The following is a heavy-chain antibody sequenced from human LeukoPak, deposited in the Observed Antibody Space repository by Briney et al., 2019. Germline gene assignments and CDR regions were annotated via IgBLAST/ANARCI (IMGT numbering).Heavy chain of an antibody. Sequence: SETLSLTCAVYGGSFSGYYWSWIRQPPGKGLEWIGEINHSGSTNYNPSLKSRVTISVDTSKNQFSLKLSSVTAADTAVYYCAREGLIAAAGGPEIDYWGQGTLVTVSS. CDR1: GGSFSGYY. D-gene: IGHD6-13*01. CDR2: INHSGST. CDR3: AREGLIAAAGGPEIDY. J-gene: IGHJ4*02. V-gene: IGHV4-34*01.